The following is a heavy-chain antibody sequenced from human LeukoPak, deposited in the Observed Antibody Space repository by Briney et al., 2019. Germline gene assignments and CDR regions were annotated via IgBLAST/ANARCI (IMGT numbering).Heavy chain of an antibody. CDR1: GFTFSSYG. Sequence: PGGSLRLSCAASGFTFSSYGMHWVRQAPGKGLEWVAFIRYDGSNKYYADSVKGRFTISRDNAKNSLYLQMNSLRPEDTAVYYCARLRAVDRYFDYWGQGTLVTVSS. D-gene: IGHD4-17*01. V-gene: IGHV3-30*02. J-gene: IGHJ4*02. CDR2: IRYDGSNK. CDR3: ARLRAVDRYFDY.